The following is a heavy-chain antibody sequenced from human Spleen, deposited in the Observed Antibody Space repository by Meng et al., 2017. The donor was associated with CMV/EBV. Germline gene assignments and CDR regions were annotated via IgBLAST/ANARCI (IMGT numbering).Heavy chain of an antibody. Sequence: TCAASGFTFSSYSMNWVRQAPGKGLEWVSSISSSSSYIYYADSVKGRFTISRDNAKNSLYLQMNSLRAEDTAVYYCAWGATSAFDIWGQGTMVTVSS. V-gene: IGHV3-21*01. J-gene: IGHJ3*02. CDR3: AWGATSAFDI. D-gene: IGHD1-26*01. CDR2: ISSSSSYI. CDR1: GFTFSSYS.